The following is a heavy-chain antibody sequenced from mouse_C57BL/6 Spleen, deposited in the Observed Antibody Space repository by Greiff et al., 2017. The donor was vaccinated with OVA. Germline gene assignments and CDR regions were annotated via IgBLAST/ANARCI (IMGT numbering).Heavy chain of an antibody. D-gene: IGHD2-12*01. CDR3: ARVLRRYAMDY. J-gene: IGHJ4*01. V-gene: IGHV3-6*01. CDR2: ISYDGSN. CDR1: GYSITSGYY. Sequence: VQLKESGPGLVKPSQSLSLTCSVTGYSITSGYYWNWIRQFPGNKLEWMGYISYDGSNNYNPSLKNRISITRDTSKNQFFLKLNSVTTEDTATYYCARVLRRYAMDYWGQGTSVTVSS.